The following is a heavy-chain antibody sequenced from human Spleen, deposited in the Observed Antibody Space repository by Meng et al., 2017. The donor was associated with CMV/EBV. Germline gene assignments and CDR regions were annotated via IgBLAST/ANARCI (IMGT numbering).Heavy chain of an antibody. CDR2: IKQDGSEK. CDR3: ARSSRIDY. Sequence: GESLKISCAASGFTFSSYWMSRVRQAPGKGLEWVANIKQDGSEKYYVDSVKGRFTISRDNAKNSLYLQMNSLRAEDTAVYYCARSSRIDYWGQGTLVTVSS. J-gene: IGHJ4*02. CDR1: GFTFSSYW. V-gene: IGHV3-7*01. D-gene: IGHD1-14*01.